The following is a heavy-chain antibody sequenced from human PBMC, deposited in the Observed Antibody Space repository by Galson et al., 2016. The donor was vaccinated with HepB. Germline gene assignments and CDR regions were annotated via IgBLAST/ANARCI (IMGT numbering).Heavy chain of an antibody. D-gene: IGHD4-17*01. Sequence: QSGAEVKEPGESLRISCRGSGYRLTDYWITWVRQVPGKGLQWMGGIDPDDSYTNYSPSFQGHVTISVDKSINTAYLQWSTLKASDTAIYYCARALEYGSRNYYDYYAMDVWGPGTTVIVSS. V-gene: IGHV5-10-1*01. J-gene: IGHJ6*02. CDR2: IDPDDSYT. CDR1: GYRLTDYW. CDR3: ARALEYGSRNYYDYYAMDV.